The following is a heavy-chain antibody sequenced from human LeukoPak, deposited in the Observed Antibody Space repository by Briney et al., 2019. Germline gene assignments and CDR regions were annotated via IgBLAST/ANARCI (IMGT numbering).Heavy chain of an antibody. Sequence: RAGGSLRLSCAASGFTFTTYAMTWVRQAPGKGLEWVSLISGSGGSTYYADSVKGRFTISRDNSKNTLYLQMNSLRAEDTAVYYCAKGEGSGWYYFDYWGQGTLVTVSS. CDR2: ISGSGGST. J-gene: IGHJ4*02. CDR1: GFTFTTYA. CDR3: AKGEGSGWYYFDY. D-gene: IGHD6-19*01. V-gene: IGHV3-23*01.